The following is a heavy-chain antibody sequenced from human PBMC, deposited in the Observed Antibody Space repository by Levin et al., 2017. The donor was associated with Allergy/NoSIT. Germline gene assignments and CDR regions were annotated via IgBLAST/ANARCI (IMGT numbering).Heavy chain of an antibody. CDR3: AKDLSAVPAANYYSGMDV. CDR1: GFTFRNFA. CDR2: ISDSGGSM. V-gene: IGHV3-23*01. J-gene: IGHJ6*02. D-gene: IGHD2-2*01. Sequence: LSLTCAASGFTFRNFAMSWVRQAPGKGLEWVSGISDSGGSMYNAESVKGRFTISRDNSKSTLYLQMKSLRAEDTAVYYCAKDLSAVPAANYYSGMDVWGQGTTVTVSS.